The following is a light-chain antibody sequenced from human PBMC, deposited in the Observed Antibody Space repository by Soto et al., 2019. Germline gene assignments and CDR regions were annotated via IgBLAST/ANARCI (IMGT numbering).Light chain of an antibody. V-gene: IGKV3-15*01. J-gene: IGKJ4*01. CDR1: QSVGTI. CDR2: GAS. CDR3: QQDNDWPLT. Sequence: EIVMTQSPATLSVSPGERATLSCRASQSVGTILAWYQQKPGQTPRLLIYGASARATGVPARFSGSGSGTESTLTISALQSEDVAVYFCQQDNDWPLTFGGGTKVEIK.